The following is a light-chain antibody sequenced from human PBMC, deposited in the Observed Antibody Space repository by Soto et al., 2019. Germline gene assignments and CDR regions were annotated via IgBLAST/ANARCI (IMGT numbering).Light chain of an antibody. Sequence: QSVLTQPPSVSAAPGQKVTISCSGSSSNIRNNYVSWYQQLPGTAPKLLIYENNKRPSGIPDRFSGSKSGTSATLGITGLQTGDEADYYCGTWDSSPWVFGGGTKVTVL. CDR2: ENN. V-gene: IGLV1-51*02. CDR1: SSNIRNNY. J-gene: IGLJ3*02. CDR3: GTWDSSPWV.